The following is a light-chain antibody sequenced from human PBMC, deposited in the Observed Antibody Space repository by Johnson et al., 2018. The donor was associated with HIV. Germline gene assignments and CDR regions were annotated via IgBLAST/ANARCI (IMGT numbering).Light chain of an antibody. CDR1: SSDMGNYA. CDR2: ETN. CDR3: GTWDSSLTSYV. J-gene: IGLJ1*01. Sequence: QAVLTQPPSVSAAPGQKVTISCSGSSSDMGNYAVSWYQQLPGTAPKLLIYETNKRPSGIPGRFSGSKSGPSATLGITGLQTGDEADYYCGTWDSSLTSYVFGAGTKVTVL. V-gene: IGLV1-51*02.